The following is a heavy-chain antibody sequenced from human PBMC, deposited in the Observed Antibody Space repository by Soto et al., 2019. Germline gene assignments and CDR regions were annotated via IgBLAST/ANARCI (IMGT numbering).Heavy chain of an antibody. CDR1: GGTFSSYA. D-gene: IGHD1-26*01. CDR2: IIPIFGTA. V-gene: IGHV1-69*13. Sequence: AASVKVSCKASGGTFSSYAISWVRQAPGQGLEWMGGIIPIFGTANYAQKFQGRVTITADESTSTAYMELSSLRSEDTAVYYCARDHSGSYYGPRWFDPWGQGTLVTVSS. J-gene: IGHJ5*02. CDR3: ARDHSGSYYGPRWFDP.